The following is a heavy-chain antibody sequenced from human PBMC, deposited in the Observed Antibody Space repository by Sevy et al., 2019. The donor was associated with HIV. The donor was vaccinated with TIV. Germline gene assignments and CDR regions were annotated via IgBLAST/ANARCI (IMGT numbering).Heavy chain of an antibody. J-gene: IGHJ6*02. V-gene: IGHV3-30*03. CDR3: ASSSGTDESHNYYYYGMDV. Sequence: GGSLRLSCAASGFTFSSYGMHWVRQAPGKGLEWVAVISYDGSNKYYADSVKGRFTISRDNSKNTLYLQMNSLRAEDTAVYYCASSSGTDESHNYYYYGMDVWGQGTTVTVSS. D-gene: IGHD3-10*01. CDR1: GFTFSSYG. CDR2: ISYDGSNK.